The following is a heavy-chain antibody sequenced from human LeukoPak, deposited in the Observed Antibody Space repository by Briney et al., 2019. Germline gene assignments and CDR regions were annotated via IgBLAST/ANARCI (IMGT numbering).Heavy chain of an antibody. D-gene: IGHD3-10*01. CDR1: GYTFTSYD. J-gene: IGHJ4*02. V-gene: IGHV1-8*01. CDR3: ARGLFGSGSYFVY. Sequence: ASVKVSCKASGYTFTSYDVNWVRQATGQGLEWMGWMNPNSANTGYAQKFQGRVTMTRDTSISTAYMELSSLRSEDTAVYYCARGLFGSGSYFVYWGQGTLVTVSS. CDR2: MNPNSANT.